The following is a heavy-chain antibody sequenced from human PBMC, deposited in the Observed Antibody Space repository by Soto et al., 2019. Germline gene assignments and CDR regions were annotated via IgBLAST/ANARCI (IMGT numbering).Heavy chain of an antibody. J-gene: IGHJ4*02. Sequence: PSETLSLTCTVSGGSISSDYWSWIRQPPGKGLEWIGYIHYSGSTNYNPSLKSRATMSVDTSKNQFSLKLSSVTAADTAVYYCARTSYASGSSGHFDSWGQGSPVTVSS. V-gene: IGHV4-59*08. CDR1: GGSISSDY. D-gene: IGHD3-10*01. CDR2: IHYSGST. CDR3: ARTSYASGSSGHFDS.